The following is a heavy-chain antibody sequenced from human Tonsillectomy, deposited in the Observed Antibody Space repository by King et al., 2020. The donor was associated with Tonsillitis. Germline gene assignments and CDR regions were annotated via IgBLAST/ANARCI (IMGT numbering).Heavy chain of an antibody. Sequence: VQLVESGPEVKKPGTSVKVSCKTSGFTFTSSPVQWVRQARGQRLEWIGWIVLGSADTTYAQGFQERVTFTRDMSTRTVYMERTSLRSEDTGVYFCAAGGGGWESLTYWGQGTLVTVSS. J-gene: IGHJ4*02. CDR2: IVLGSADT. V-gene: IGHV1-58*01. D-gene: IGHD1-26*01. CDR3: AAGGGGWESLTY. CDR1: GFTFTSSP.